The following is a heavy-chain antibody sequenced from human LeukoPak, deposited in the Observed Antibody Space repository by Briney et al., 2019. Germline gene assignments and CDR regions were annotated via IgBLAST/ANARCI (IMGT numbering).Heavy chain of an antibody. Sequence: GRSLRLSCAASGSTFSSYAMHWVRQAPGKGLEWVALISYDGSNKYSADSVKGRFTISRDNSKNTLYLQMNSLRAEDTAVYYCARGARGSGWRGFDYWGQGTLVTVSS. V-gene: IGHV3-30*04. CDR2: ISYDGSNK. D-gene: IGHD6-19*01. CDR3: ARGARGSGWRGFDY. J-gene: IGHJ4*02. CDR1: GSTFSSYA.